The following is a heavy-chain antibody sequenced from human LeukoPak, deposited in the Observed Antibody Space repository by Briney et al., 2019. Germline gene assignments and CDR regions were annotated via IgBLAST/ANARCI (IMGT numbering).Heavy chain of an antibody. V-gene: IGHV1-2*02. CDR2: INPNSGGT. CDR1: GYTFTGYY. Sequence: ASVKVSCKASGYTFTGYYMHWVRQAPGQGLEWMGWINPNSGGTNYAQKFQGRVTMTRDTSISTAYMELSRLRSDDTAVYYCAREDSGSSASDIWGQGTMVTVSS. CDR3: AREDSGSSASDI. J-gene: IGHJ3*02. D-gene: IGHD1-26*01.